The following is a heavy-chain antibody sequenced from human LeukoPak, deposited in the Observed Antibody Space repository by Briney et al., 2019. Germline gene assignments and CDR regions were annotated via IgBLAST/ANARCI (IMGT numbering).Heavy chain of an antibody. CDR1: GYTFTGCY. CDR2: INPNSGGT. V-gene: IGHV1-2*02. CDR3: ARLSDSSGYYYLDY. Sequence: GASVKVSCKASGYTFTGCYMHWVRQAPGQGLEWMGWINPNSGGTNYPQKFQGRVTMTRDTSISTAYMELSRLRSDDTAVYYCARLSDSSGYYYLDYWGQGTLVTVSS. D-gene: IGHD3-22*01. J-gene: IGHJ4*02.